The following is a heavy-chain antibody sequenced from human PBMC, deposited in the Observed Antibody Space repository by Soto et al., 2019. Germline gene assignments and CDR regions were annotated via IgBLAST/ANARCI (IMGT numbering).Heavy chain of an antibody. J-gene: IGHJ6*02. CDR2: ISGSGGST. CDR3: AKRASGRYYYYGMDV. CDR1: GFTFSSYA. D-gene: IGHD3-10*01. V-gene: IGHV3-23*01. Sequence: GGSLRLSCAASGFTFSSYAMSWVRQAPGKGLEWVSAISGSGGSTYYADSVKGRFTISRDNSKNTLYLQMNSLRAEDTAVYYCAKRASGRYYYYGMDVWGQGTTVTVYS.